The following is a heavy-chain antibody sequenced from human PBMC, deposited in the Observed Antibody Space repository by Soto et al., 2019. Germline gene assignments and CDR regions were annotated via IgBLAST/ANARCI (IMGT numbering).Heavy chain of an antibody. CDR3: AHSMLRNSSGWPPGGY. Sequence: QITLKESGPTLVKPTQTLTLTCTFSGFSLSTSGVGVGWIRQPPGKALEWLALIYWDDDKRYSPSLKSRLTITKDTSKNQVVLTMTNMDPVDTATYYCAHSMLRNSSGWPPGGYWGQGTLVTVSS. V-gene: IGHV2-5*02. D-gene: IGHD6-19*01. CDR2: IYWDDDK. J-gene: IGHJ4*02. CDR1: GFSLSTSGVG.